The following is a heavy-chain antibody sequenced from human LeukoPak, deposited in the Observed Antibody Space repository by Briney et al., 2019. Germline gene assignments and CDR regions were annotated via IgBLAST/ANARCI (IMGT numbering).Heavy chain of an antibody. CDR2: ICYSGST. V-gene: IGHV4-39*01. CDR1: GGSISTTTYC. J-gene: IGHJ4*02. Sequence: PSETLSLTCTVSGGSISTTTYCWGWIRQPPGKGLEWIESICYSGSTYDNPSLKSRLTISVDTSKNQFSLKLSSVTAADTAVYYCARQRSVARPSLDYWGQGTLVTVSS. CDR3: ARQRSVARPSLDY. D-gene: IGHD2-15*01.